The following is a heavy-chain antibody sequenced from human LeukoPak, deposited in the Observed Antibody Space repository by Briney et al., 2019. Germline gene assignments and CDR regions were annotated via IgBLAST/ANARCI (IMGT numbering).Heavy chain of an antibody. CDR3: ARDRPYYYGSGSQPDY. D-gene: IGHD3-10*01. J-gene: IGHJ4*02. CDR1: GFTFSSYA. V-gene: IGHV3-30-3*01. Sequence: GGSLRLSCAASGFTFSSYAMHWVRQAPGKGLEWVAVISYDGSNKYYADSVKGRFTISRDNAKNSLYLQMNSLRAEDTAVYYCARDRPYYYGSGSQPDYWGQGTLVTVSS. CDR2: ISYDGSNK.